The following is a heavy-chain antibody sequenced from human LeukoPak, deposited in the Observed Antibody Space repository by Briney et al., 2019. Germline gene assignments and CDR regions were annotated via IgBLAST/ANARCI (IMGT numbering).Heavy chain of an antibody. V-gene: IGHV5-51*01. CDR2: IYPGDSDT. Sequence: GESLKISCRAFGYSFSTYWIGWVRQMPGKGLEWMGIIYPGDSDTRYSPSFQGQVTISADKSISTAYLQWSSLKASDTAMYYCARRAIGSGWYAADCWGQGTLVTVSS. CDR3: ARRAIGSGWYAADC. CDR1: GYSFSTYW. J-gene: IGHJ4*02. D-gene: IGHD6-19*01.